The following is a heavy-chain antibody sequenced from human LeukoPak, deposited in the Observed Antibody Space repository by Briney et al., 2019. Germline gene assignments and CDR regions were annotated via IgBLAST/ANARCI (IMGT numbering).Heavy chain of an antibody. CDR2: ISYDGSNK. CDR3: AKDDTMIVVVTKYNGMDV. CDR1: GFTFSSYG. Sequence: GGSLRLSCAASGFTFSSYGMHWVRQAPGKGLEWVAVISYDGSNKYYADSVKGRFTISRDNSKNTLYLQMNSLRAEDTAVYYCAKDDTMIVVVTKYNGMDVWGQGTTVTVSS. J-gene: IGHJ6*02. D-gene: IGHD3-22*01. V-gene: IGHV3-30*18.